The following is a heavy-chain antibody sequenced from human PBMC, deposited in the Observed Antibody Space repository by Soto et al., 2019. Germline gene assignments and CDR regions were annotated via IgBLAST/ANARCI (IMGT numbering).Heavy chain of an antibody. CDR2: IYYSGST. CDR1: GGSISSGDYY. V-gene: IGHV4-30-4*01. J-gene: IGHJ5*02. CDR3: ARKSFNDYSNLNWFDP. D-gene: IGHD4-4*01. Sequence: SETLSLTXTVSGGSISSGDYYWSWIRQPPGKGLEWIGYIYYSGSTYYNPSLKSRVTISVDTSKNQFSLKLSSVTAADTAVYYRARKSFNDYSNLNWFDPWGQGTLVTVSS.